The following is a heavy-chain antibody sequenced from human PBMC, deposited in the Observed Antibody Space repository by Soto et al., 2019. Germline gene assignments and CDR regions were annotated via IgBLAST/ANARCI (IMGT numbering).Heavy chain of an antibody. Sequence: GGSLRLSCAASGFTFSNAWMNWVRQAPGKGLEWVGRIKSKTDGGTTDYAAPVKGRFTISRDDSKNTLYLQINSLKTEDTAVYYCTTDRRSPVLLWFGELFYWGQGTLVTVSS. D-gene: IGHD3-10*01. V-gene: IGHV3-15*07. CDR2: IKSKTDGGTT. CDR1: GFTFSNAW. CDR3: TTDRRSPVLLWFGELFY. J-gene: IGHJ4*02.